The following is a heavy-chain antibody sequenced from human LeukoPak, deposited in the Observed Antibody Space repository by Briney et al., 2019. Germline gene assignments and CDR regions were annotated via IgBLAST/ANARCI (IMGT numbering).Heavy chain of an antibody. CDR1: GGSIDSAGYY. D-gene: IGHD6-19*01. Sequence: SETLSLTCTVSGGSIDSAGYYWSWIRQHPGKGLEWIGYVYYSGATYYNPSLKSRVTISVDTSKNQFSLKLSSVTAADTAVYYCARVSSGWYYFDYWGQGTLVTVSS. CDR2: VYYSGAT. CDR3: ARVSSGWYYFDY. V-gene: IGHV4-31*03. J-gene: IGHJ4*02.